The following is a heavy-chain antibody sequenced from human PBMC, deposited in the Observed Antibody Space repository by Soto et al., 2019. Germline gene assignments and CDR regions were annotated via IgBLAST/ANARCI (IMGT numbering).Heavy chain of an antibody. J-gene: IGHJ3*01. CDR1: GFTFSSYD. D-gene: IGHD1-26*01. CDR2: ISYDGSKK. CDR3: AKAYSGPFDV. Sequence: QVQLVESGGGVVQPGRSLRLSCAASGFTFSSYDIHWVRQAPGKGLEWVAVISYDGSKKYYADSVKGLFTISRDNSKNTLYLQVNSLRAEDTAVYYCAKAYSGPFDVCGQGTMVTVSS. V-gene: IGHV3-30*18.